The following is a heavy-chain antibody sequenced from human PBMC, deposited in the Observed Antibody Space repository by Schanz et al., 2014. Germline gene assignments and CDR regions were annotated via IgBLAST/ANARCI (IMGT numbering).Heavy chain of an antibody. D-gene: IGHD1-1*01. V-gene: IGHV3-23*01. Sequence: DVQLLESGGGLVQPGGSLRLSCAASGFTFDHYAMTWVRQAPGKGLEWVAAVSSRSDEIKYADSVRGRFTISRDNAKNSLYLEMNSLRAEDTALYYCARDRRNADLDYWGQGAPVTVSS. CDR3: ARDRRNADLDY. CDR1: GFTFDHYA. CDR2: VSSRSDEI. J-gene: IGHJ4*02.